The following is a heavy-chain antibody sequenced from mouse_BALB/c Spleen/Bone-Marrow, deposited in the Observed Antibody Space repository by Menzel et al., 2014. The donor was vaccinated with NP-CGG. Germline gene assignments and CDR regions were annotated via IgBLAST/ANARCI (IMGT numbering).Heavy chain of an antibody. CDR2: IDPANGNT. Sequence: VQLQQSGAELVKPGASVKLSCTASGFNIKDTYMHWVKQRPEQGLEWIGRIDPANGNTKYDPKFQGKATITADTSSNTAYLQLSSLTSEDTAVYYCAAYYYGSSYRFAYWGQGTLVTVSA. CDR1: GFNIKDTY. CDR3: AAYYYGSSYRFAY. V-gene: IGHV14-3*02. D-gene: IGHD1-1*01. J-gene: IGHJ3*01.